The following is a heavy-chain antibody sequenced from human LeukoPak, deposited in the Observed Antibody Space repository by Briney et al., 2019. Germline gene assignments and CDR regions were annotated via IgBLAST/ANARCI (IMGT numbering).Heavy chain of an antibody. Sequence: SETLSLTCTVSGGSISSGDYYWSWIRQPPGTGLEWIGYIYYSGSTYYNPSLKSRVTISVDTSKNQFSLKLSSVTAADTAVYYCARDFEEGYYGSGSYYRFDAFDIWGQGTMVTVSS. CDR1: GGSISSGDYY. CDR3: ARDFEEGYYGSGSYYRFDAFDI. V-gene: IGHV4-30-4*01. J-gene: IGHJ3*02. D-gene: IGHD3-10*01. CDR2: IYYSGST.